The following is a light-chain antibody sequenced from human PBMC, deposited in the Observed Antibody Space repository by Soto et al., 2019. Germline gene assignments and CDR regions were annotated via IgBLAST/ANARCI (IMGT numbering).Light chain of an antibody. J-gene: IGLJ2*01. V-gene: IGLV1-47*01. CDR1: SSNIGSNY. CDR3: AAWDDSLSGVV. CDR2: RNS. Sequence: QSVLTQPPSASGTPGHRVTISCSGSSSNIGSNYVYWYQQLPGTVPQLLIYRNSERPSGVPDRFSGSKSGTSASLAISGLRSEDEADYYSAAWDDSLSGVVFGGGTKLTVL.